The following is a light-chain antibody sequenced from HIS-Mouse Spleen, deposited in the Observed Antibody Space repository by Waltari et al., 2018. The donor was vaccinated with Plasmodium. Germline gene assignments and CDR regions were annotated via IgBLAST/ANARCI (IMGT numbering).Light chain of an antibody. J-gene: IGLJ2*01. V-gene: IGLV1-44*01. Sequence: QSVLTQPPSASGTPGQRVTISCSGSISSIGSTTVNWYQQLPGTAPKLLIYSNNQRPSGVPDRCSGSKSGTSASLAISGLQSEDEADYYCAAWDDSLNGVVFAGGTKLTVL. CDR2: SNN. CDR3: AAWDDSLNGVV. CDR1: ISSIGSTT.